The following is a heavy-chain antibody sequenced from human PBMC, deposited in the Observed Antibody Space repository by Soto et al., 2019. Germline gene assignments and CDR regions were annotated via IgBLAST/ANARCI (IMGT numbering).Heavy chain of an antibody. CDR3: ARERIFGVVTHYSYYGMDV. V-gene: IGHV1-18*04. Sequence: ASVKVSCKASGYTFTSYGISWVRQAPGQGLEWMGWISAYNGNTNYAQKLQGRVTMTTDTSTSTAYMELRSLRSDDTAVYYCARERIFGVVTHYSYYGMDVWGQGTTVTVSS. CDR2: ISAYNGNT. J-gene: IGHJ6*02. CDR1: GYTFTSYG. D-gene: IGHD3-3*01.